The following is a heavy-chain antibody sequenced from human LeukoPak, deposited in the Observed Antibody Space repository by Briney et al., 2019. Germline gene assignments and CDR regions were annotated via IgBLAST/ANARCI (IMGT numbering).Heavy chain of an antibody. D-gene: IGHD1-26*01. CDR1: RFTFSSYG. Sequence: LVESGGVVVQPGGSLILSCAASRFTFSSYGMHCICQAAGKGQQLLAFIRYDVSSKYYADSVKGRFTICRDNSKHPLYVQMNRLRAEDTAVYYCERVGATYYYYYMDVWS. J-gene: IGHJ6*03. V-gene: IGHV3-30*02. CDR2: IRYDVSSK. CDR3: ERVGATYYYYYMDV.